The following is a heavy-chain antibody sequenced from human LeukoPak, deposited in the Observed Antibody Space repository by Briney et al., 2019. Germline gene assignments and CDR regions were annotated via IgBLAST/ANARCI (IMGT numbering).Heavy chain of an antibody. D-gene: IGHD3-22*01. J-gene: IGHJ5*02. CDR3: ARFENYYDSSGYYNWFDP. CDR2: IYYSGST. V-gene: IGHV4-59*11. Sequence: PSETLSLTCTVSGGSISSHYWSWIRQPPGKGLEWIGYIYYSGSTNYNPSPKSRVTISVDTSKNQFSLKLSSVTAADTAVYYCARFENYYDSSGYYNWFDPWGQGTLVTVSS. CDR1: GGSISSHY.